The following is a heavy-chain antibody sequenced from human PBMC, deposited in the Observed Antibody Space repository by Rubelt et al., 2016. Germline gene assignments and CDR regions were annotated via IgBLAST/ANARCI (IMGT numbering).Heavy chain of an antibody. CDR1: GFCFNTFA. CDR2: ISGCAGLT. J-gene: IGHJ4*02. Sequence: VGSLRLSFSASGFCFNTFAISWVRQAPGQGLEWVSAISGCAGLTYYSDSVKVRFTISRDNSKNTLYLQMNSLRAEYKAVYYCSRDVAAGLDYWGQGTLVTVSS. V-gene: IGHV3-23*01. CDR3: SRDVAAGLDY.